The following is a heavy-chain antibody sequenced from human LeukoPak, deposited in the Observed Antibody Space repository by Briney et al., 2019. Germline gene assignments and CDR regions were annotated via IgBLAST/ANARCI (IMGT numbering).Heavy chain of an antibody. CDR1: GYTFTGYY. Sequence: ASVKVSCKASGYTFTGYYMHWVRQAPGQGLEWMGWINDNSGGTNYAQKFQGRVTMTRDTSISTAYMELSRLRSDDTAVYYCAREADGDYFDYWGQGTLVTVSS. CDR2: INDNSGGT. V-gene: IGHV1-2*02. CDR3: AREADGDYFDY. J-gene: IGHJ4*02. D-gene: IGHD4-17*01.